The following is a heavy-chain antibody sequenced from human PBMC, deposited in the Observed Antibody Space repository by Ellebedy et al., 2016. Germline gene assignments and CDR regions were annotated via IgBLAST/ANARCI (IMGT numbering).Heavy chain of an antibody. CDR1: GFSFSSYA. J-gene: IGHJ4*02. Sequence: GGSLRLSCAASGFSFSSYAMSWVRQAPGKGPEWVSTITGSGDRTNYADSVKGRFTISRDNAKNSVYLQMNSLRVEDTAMYYCARYGLSGTFDLWGQGTPVTVSS. V-gene: IGHV3-23*01. CDR3: ARYGLSGTFDL. D-gene: IGHD3-10*01. CDR2: ITGSGDRT.